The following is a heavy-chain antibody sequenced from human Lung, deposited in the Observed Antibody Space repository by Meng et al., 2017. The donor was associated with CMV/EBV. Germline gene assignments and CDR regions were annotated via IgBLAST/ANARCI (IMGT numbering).Heavy chain of an antibody. Sequence: QVEVGVAGGGVAEPGGSRSLCWAASGFTFKSYGMHWGRQAPCKGPEWVDCVSNDESDKYYGGSVMGRFTISRDTSKNTVDLQMNSLRTEDTAVYYCAKDDPVFHYWGQGTLVTVSS. CDR3: AKDDPVFHY. CDR1: GFTFKSYG. V-gene: IGHV3-30*02. J-gene: IGHJ4*02. CDR2: VSNDESDK.